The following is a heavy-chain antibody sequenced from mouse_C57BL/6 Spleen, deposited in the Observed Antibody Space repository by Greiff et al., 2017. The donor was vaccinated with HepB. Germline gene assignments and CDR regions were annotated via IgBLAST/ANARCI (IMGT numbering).Heavy chain of an antibody. CDR2: ISDGGSYT. CDR1: GFTFSSYA. CDR3: ARDKGYHFDY. Sequence: EVQLVESGGGLVKPGGSLKLSCAASGFTFSSYAMSWVRQTPEKRLEWVATISDGGSYTYYPDNVKGRFTISRDNAKNNLYLQMSHLKSEDTAMYYCARDKGYHFDYWGQGTTLTVSS. V-gene: IGHV5-4*01. J-gene: IGHJ2*01. D-gene: IGHD2-2*01.